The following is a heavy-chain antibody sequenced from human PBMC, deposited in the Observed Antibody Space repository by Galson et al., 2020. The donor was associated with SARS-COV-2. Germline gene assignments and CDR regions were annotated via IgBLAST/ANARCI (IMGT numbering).Heavy chain of an antibody. CDR1: ATSISSGSYS. CDR2: ISHSGGT. Sequence: SETLSLTCAVSATSISSGSYSWNWIRQPPGKGLEWLGYISHSGGTYYNPSLKSRVTISGDRSKNQFSLRLSSVTAADTAVYYCARLHYGEYAPEAFDIWGPGTRVTVAS. V-gene: IGHV4-30-2*01. CDR3: ARLHYGEYAPEAFDI. D-gene: IGHD4-17*01. J-gene: IGHJ3*02.